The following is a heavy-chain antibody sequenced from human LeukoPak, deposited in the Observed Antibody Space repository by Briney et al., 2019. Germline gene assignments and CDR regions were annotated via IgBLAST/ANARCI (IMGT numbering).Heavy chain of an antibody. Sequence: GGSLRLSCAASGFIFSDYYMHWVRQAPGKGLEWVAVISYDGGNKYYADSVKGRFTISRDNSKNTLYLQMNSLRAEDTAVYYCAKVRFGSGWSYYYYYGMDVWGQGTTVTVSS. CDR3: AKVRFGSGWSYYYYYGMDV. CDR1: GFIFSDYY. J-gene: IGHJ6*02. CDR2: ISYDGGNK. D-gene: IGHD6-19*01. V-gene: IGHV3-30*18.